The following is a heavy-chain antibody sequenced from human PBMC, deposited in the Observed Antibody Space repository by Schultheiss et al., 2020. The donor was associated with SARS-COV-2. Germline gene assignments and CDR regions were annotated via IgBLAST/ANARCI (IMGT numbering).Heavy chain of an antibody. CDR3: TNAGAYTAMSYYFDY. V-gene: IGHV3-53*01. CDR1: GGSFSGYY. J-gene: IGHJ4*02. Sequence: GGSLRLSCAVYGGSFSGYYWSWVRQAPGKGLEWVSVIYSGGSTYYADSVKGRFTISRDNSKNTLYLQMNSLRAEDTAVYYCTNAGAYTAMSYYFDYWGQGTLVTVSS. CDR2: IYSGGST. D-gene: IGHD5-18*01.